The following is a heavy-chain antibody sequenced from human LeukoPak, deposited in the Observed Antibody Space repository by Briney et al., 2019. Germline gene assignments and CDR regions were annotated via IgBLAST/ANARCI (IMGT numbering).Heavy chain of an antibody. CDR1: GYTLTELS. V-gene: IGHV1-24*01. Sequence: ASVKVSCKVSGYTLTELSMHWVRQAPGKGLEWMGGFDPEDGETIYAQKFQGRVTMTEDTSTDTAYMELSSLRSEDTAVYYCATEITVVRGVIITTDYFDYWGQGTLVTVSS. D-gene: IGHD3-10*01. CDR2: FDPEDGET. J-gene: IGHJ4*02. CDR3: ATEITVVRGVIITTDYFDY.